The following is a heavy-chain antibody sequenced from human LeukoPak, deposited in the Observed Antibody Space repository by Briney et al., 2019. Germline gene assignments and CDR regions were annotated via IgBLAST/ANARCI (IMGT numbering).Heavy chain of an antibody. Sequence: ASVTVSCTASGYTFTSYGISWVRQAPGQGLEWMGWITGYNGKTNYVQKFQGRVTMTTDTSTGTAYMELRSLRSDDTAVYYCARAPERLGWFDPWGQGTLVIVSS. CDR3: ARAPERLGWFDP. CDR2: ITGYNGKT. CDR1: GYTFTSYG. J-gene: IGHJ5*02. D-gene: IGHD1-1*01. V-gene: IGHV1-18*01.